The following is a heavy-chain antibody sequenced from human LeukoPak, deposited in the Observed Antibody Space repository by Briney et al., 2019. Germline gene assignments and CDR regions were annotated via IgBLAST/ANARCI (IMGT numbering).Heavy chain of an antibody. D-gene: IGHD1-26*01. Sequence: SETLSLTRTVSGGSISSYYWSWIRQPPGKGLEWIGYIYYTGNTNYNPSLKSRVTISVDTSKNQFSLKLTSVTAADTAVYFCARGYSATYGRFDPWGQGTLVTVSS. J-gene: IGHJ5*02. CDR1: GGSISSYY. V-gene: IGHV4-59*01. CDR2: IYYTGNT. CDR3: ARGYSATYGRFDP.